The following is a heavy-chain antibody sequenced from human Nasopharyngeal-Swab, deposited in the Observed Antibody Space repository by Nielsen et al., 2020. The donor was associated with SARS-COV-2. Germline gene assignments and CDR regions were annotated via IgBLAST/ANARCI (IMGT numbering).Heavy chain of an antibody. CDR3: ARGRDYGDYVDYFDY. D-gene: IGHD4-17*01. Sequence: RQAPGKGLEWIGEINHSGSTNYNPSLKSRVTIPVDTSKNQFSLKLSPVTAADTAVYYCARGRDYGDYVDYFDYWGQGTLVTVSS. J-gene: IGHJ4*02. V-gene: IGHV4-34*01. CDR2: INHSGST.